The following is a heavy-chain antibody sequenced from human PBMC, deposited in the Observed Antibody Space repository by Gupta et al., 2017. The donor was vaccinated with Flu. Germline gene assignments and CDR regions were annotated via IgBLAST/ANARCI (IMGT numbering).Heavy chain of an antibody. Sequence: EVQLLESGGGLIQPGGSLRLSCAASGFIFNSYAMAWVRQAPGEGLEWVAAASYTGDDTYYADSAKGRFTVSRDNSRNTLYLQMDSLRAEDTAVYYCTQKSVSIEHWGQGTLVTVSS. CDR2: ASYTGDDT. V-gene: IGHV3-23*01. CDR3: TQKSVSIEH. J-gene: IGHJ1*01. CDR1: GFIFNSYA.